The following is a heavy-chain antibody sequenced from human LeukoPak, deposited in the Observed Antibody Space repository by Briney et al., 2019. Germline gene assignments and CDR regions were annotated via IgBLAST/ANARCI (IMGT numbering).Heavy chain of an antibody. J-gene: IGHJ5*02. D-gene: IGHD6-13*01. V-gene: IGHV1-2*04. Sequence: ASVTVSCKASGYTFTGYYMHWVRQAPGQGLEWMGWINPNSGGTNYAQKFQGWVTMTRDTSISTAYMELSRLRSDDTAVYYCARAAAGTGDWFDPRGQGTLVTVSS. CDR1: GYTFTGYY. CDR2: INPNSGGT. CDR3: ARAAAGTGDWFDP.